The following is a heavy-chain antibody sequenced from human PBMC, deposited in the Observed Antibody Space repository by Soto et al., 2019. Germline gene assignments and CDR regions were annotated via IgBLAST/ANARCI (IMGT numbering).Heavy chain of an antibody. D-gene: IGHD3-10*01. V-gene: IGHV3-7*03. CDR1: GFTFSSYW. Sequence: GGSLRLSCAASGFTFSSYWMSWVRQAPGKXLEWVANIKQDGSEKYYVDSVKGRFTISRDNAKNSLYLQMNSQRAEDTAVYYCAFGPSPRRGVRGVMTFDYWGQGTLVTVSS. J-gene: IGHJ4*02. CDR2: IKQDGSEK. CDR3: AFGPSPRRGVRGVMTFDY.